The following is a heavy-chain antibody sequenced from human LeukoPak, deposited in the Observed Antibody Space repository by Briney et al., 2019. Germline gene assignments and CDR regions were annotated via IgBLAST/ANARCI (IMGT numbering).Heavy chain of an antibody. CDR1: GFTFRSYW. D-gene: IGHD6-19*01. CDR3: ARDSSGWYYFDY. V-gene: IGHV3-7*01. Sequence: GGSLRLSCAASGFTFRSYWMSWVRQAPGKGLEWVANIKQDGSEKYYVDSVKGRFTISRDNAKNSLYLQMNSLRAEDTAVYYCARDSSGWYYFDYWGQGTLVTVSS. J-gene: IGHJ4*02. CDR2: IKQDGSEK.